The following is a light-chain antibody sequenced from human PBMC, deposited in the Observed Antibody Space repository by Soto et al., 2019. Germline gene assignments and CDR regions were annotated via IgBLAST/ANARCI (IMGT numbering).Light chain of an antibody. CDR1: GTSIGAGYD. J-gene: IGLJ1*01. CDR2: GST. CDR3: QSYDKSIRASV. Sequence: QSVLTQPPSVSGAPGQRVTISCTGSGTSIGAGYDVHWYQQLPGTAPKLLIYGSTNRPSGVPDRFSGSKSGTSASLAITGLHIEDEADYYCQSYDKSIRASVFGTGTKGTVL. V-gene: IGLV1-40*01.